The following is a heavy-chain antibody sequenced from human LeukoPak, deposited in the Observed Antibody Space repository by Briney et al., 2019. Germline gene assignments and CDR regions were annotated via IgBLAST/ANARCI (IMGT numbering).Heavy chain of an antibody. CDR1: GYTFMSYG. CDR2: ISAYNGNT. J-gene: IGHJ3*02. CDR3: ARDSQLNYDFWSGYYRGNDAFDI. Sequence: ASVKVSCKASGYTFMSYGISWVRQAPGQGLEWMGWISAYNGNTNYAQKLQGRVTMTTDTSTSTAYMELRSLRSDDTAVYYCARDSQLNYDFWSGYYRGNDAFDIWGQGTMVTVSS. D-gene: IGHD3-3*01. V-gene: IGHV1-18*01.